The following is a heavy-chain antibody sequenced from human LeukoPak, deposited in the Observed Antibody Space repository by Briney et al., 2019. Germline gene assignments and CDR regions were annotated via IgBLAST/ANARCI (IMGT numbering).Heavy chain of an antibody. D-gene: IGHD1-26*01. CDR2: ISHDSGAI. V-gene: IGHV3-48*02. CDR3: ARITRTGSGSFQIDH. J-gene: IGHJ4*02. CDR1: GFTFSSYS. Sequence: PGGSLRLSCAASGFTFSSYSMYWVRQAPGKGLEWISFISHDSGAIYYADSVKGRFTIARDNAKNSLSLQLNSLRDDDTAVYYCARITRTGSGSFQIDHWGQGTLVTVSS.